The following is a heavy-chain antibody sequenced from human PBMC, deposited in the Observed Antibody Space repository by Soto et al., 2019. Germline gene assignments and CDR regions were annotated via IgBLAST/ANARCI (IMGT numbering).Heavy chain of an antibody. CDR3: ARGSWFGELEIPMDV. D-gene: IGHD3-10*01. CDR2: TYYRSKWYN. CDR1: GDSVSSNSAG. V-gene: IGHV6-1*01. Sequence: SQTLSLTCDISGDSVSSNSAGWNWIRQTPSGGLEWLGRTYYRSKWYNNYAVSVKSRVSVNPDTAKNQFSLQLNSVTPEDTAVYYCARGSWFGELEIPMDVWGKGTTVTVSS. J-gene: IGHJ6*03.